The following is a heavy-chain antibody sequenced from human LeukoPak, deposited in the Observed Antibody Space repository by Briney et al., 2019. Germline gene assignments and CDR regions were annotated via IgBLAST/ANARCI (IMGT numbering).Heavy chain of an antibody. CDR3: ALRDGYNLYYFDY. Sequence: GGSLRLSCAASGVTFSSYGMHWVRQAPGKGLEWVAVISYDGSNKYYAGSVKGRSTISRDNSKNTLYLQMNSLRAEDTAVYYCALRDGYNLYYFDYWGQGTLVTVSS. D-gene: IGHD5-24*01. CDR2: ISYDGSNK. J-gene: IGHJ4*02. V-gene: IGHV3-30*03. CDR1: GVTFSSYG.